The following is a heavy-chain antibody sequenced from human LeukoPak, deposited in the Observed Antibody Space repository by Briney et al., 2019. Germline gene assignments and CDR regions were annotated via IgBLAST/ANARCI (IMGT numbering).Heavy chain of an antibody. CDR3: TRDSGTYNWFDP. D-gene: IGHD1-26*01. V-gene: IGHV3-73*01. J-gene: IGHJ5*02. CDR1: GFTFSGSA. Sequence: GGSLKLSCAASGFTFSGSAIHWVRQSSGKGLEWVGQIDKKDKGYATATAYAASVKGWFTISRDDSINTAYLQMKSLKTEDTALYYCTRDSGTYNWFDPWGQGTLVTVSS. CDR2: IDKKDKGYATAT.